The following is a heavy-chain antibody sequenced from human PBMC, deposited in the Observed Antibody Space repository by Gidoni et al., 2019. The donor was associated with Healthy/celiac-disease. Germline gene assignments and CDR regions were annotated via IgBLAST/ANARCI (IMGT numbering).Heavy chain of an antibody. Sequence: EVQLVESGGGLVKPGRSLSLCCAASGFTFDDYAMHWVRQAPGKGLEWVSGISWNSGSIGYADSVKGRFTISRDNAKNSLYLQMNSLRAEDTALYYCAKDIADSSGYYYDYWGQGTLVTVSS. CDR2: ISWNSGSI. V-gene: IGHV3-9*01. J-gene: IGHJ4*02. CDR3: AKDIADSSGYYYDY. D-gene: IGHD3-22*01. CDR1: GFTFDDYA.